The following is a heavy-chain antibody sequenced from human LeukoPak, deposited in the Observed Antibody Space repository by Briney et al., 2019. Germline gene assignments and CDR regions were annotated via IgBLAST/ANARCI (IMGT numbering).Heavy chain of an antibody. D-gene: IGHD2-15*01. V-gene: IGHV4-39*07. Sequence: SETLSLTCTVSGDSISSGSYYWSWIRQPAGKGLEWIGSIYHSGSTYYNPSLKSRVTISVDTSKNQFSLKLSSVTAADTAVYYCARGGPPVVVVAATLNYYFDYWGQGTLVTVSS. CDR2: IYHSGST. CDR1: GDSISSGSYY. J-gene: IGHJ4*02. CDR3: ARGGPPVVVVAATLNYYFDY.